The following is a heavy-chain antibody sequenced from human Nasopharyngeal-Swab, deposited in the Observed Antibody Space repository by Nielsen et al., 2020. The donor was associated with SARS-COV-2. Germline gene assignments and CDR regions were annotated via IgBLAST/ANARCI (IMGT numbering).Heavy chain of an antibody. CDR2: ISSSSSTK. J-gene: IGHJ4*02. Sequence: WIRQPPGKGPEWVSYISSSSSTKYYADSVKGRFTISRDNTKNSLYLQMNSLRDEDTAVYYCARDAIVVVPAAIQYWGQGTLVTVSS. CDR3: ARDAIVVVPAAIQY. V-gene: IGHV3-11*04. D-gene: IGHD2-2*02.